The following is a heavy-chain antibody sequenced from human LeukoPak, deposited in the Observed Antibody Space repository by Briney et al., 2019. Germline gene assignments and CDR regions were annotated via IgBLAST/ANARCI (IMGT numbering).Heavy chain of an antibody. CDR3: IKDMGFDLLKDAFDM. CDR2: IRWDSGNA. J-gene: IGHJ3*02. V-gene: IGHV3-9*01. Sequence: GRSLRLSCVASGFSLDDYAMNWVRQAPGKGLEWVSSIRWDSGNAAYADSVKGRFTISRDNAKNSLYLQMNSLRPEDTAFYYCIKDMGFDLLKDAFDMWGQGTLVTVSS. CDR1: GFSLDDYA. D-gene: IGHD3-9*01.